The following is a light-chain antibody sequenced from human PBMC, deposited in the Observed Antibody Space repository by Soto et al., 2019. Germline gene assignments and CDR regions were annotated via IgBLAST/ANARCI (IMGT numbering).Light chain of an antibody. V-gene: IGLV2-14*03. CDR3: SSYTSSSNYV. CDR1: SSDVGGYDF. CDR2: DVS. Sequence: QSALTQPASVSVSPGQSITISCTGTSSDVGGYDFVSWYQHHPGKAPRLMIYDVSHRPSGVSDRFSASKSGDTASLTISGILEDDEADYYCSSYTSSSNYVFGTGTKLTVL. J-gene: IGLJ1*01.